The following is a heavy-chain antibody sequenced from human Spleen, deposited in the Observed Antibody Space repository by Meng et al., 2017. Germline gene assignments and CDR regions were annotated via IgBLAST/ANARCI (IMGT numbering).Heavy chain of an antibody. V-gene: IGHV3-21*01. CDR3: ASVEMATISVDAFDI. CDR1: GFTISSYP. D-gene: IGHD5-24*01. Sequence: GESLKISCAASGFTISSYPMNWVRQAPGKGLQWVSSITKSSDYIFYGDSVKGRFTISRDNAKNSLYLQMDSLRAEDTAVYYCASVEMATISVDAFDIWGQGTMVTVSS. J-gene: IGHJ3*02. CDR2: ITKSSDYI.